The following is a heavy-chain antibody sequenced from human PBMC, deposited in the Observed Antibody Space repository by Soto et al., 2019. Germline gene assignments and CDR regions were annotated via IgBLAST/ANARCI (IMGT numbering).Heavy chain of an antibody. CDR1: GGSISSYY. Sequence: PSETLSLTCTVAGGSISSYYWSWIRQPPGKGLEWIGYIYYSGSTNYNPSLKSRVTISVDTSKNQFSLKLSSVTAADTAVYYCARRVVVAATNYFDYWGQGTLVTVSS. CDR3: ARRVVVAATNYFDY. J-gene: IGHJ4*02. D-gene: IGHD2-15*01. CDR2: IYYSGST. V-gene: IGHV4-59*08.